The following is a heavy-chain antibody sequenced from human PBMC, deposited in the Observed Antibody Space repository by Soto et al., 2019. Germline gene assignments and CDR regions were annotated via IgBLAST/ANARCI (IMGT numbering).Heavy chain of an antibody. CDR1: GGTFSSYT. CDR2: IIPILGIA. J-gene: IGHJ4*02. V-gene: IGHV1-69*04. D-gene: IGHD3-10*01. Sequence: SVKVSCKASGGTFSSYTISWVRQAPGQGLEWMGRIIPILGIANYAQKFQGRVTITADKSTSTAYMELSSLRSEDTAVYYCARDGDLVPFDYWGQGTLVTVSS. CDR3: ARDGDLVPFDY.